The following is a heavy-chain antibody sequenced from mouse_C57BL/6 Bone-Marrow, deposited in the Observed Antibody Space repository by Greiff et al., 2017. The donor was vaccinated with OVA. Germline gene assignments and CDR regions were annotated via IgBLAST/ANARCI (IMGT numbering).Heavy chain of an antibody. CDR1: GYSITSGYY. J-gene: IGHJ3*01. CDR2: ISYDGSN. Sequence: EVQRVESGPGLVKPSQSLSLTCSVTGYSITSGYYWNWIRQFPGNKLEWMGYISYDGSNNYNPSLKNRISITRDTSKNQFFLKLNSVTTEDTATYYCARDRRWSWFAYWGQGTLVTVSA. CDR3: ARDRRWSWFAY. D-gene: IGHD2-3*01. V-gene: IGHV3-6*01.